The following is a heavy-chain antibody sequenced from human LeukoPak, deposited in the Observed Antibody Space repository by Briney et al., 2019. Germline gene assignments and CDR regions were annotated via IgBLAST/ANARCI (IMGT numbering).Heavy chain of an antibody. Sequence: GASVKVSCKASGYTFTSYDINWVRQATGQGLEWMGWMNPNSGNTGYAQKFQGRVTMTRNTSISTAYMELSSLRSEDTAVYYCAREGIVVRGPYYFDFWGQGTLVTVSS. CDR1: GYTFTSYD. CDR2: MNPNSGNT. CDR3: AREGIVVRGPYYFDF. D-gene: IGHD3-10*01. J-gene: IGHJ4*02. V-gene: IGHV1-8*01.